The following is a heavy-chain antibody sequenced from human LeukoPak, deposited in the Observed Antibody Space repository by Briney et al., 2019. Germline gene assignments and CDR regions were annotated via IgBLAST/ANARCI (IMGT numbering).Heavy chain of an antibody. D-gene: IGHD4-23*01. Sequence: GGSLRLSCAASGFTFSSYAMHWVRQAPGKGLEWVALIWYDGTNTYYIDSVKGRFTISRDNSRNTLYLQMNSLRAEDTAVYYCARDYGLRWDFDYWGRGTLVTVSS. CDR2: IWYDGTNT. V-gene: IGHV3-33*08. CDR1: GFTFSSYA. CDR3: ARDYGLRWDFDY. J-gene: IGHJ4*02.